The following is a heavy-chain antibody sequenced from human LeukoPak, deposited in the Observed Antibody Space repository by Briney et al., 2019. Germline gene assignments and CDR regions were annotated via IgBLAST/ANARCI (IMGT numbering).Heavy chain of an antibody. CDR3: AREGDGYNYYFDF. CDR1: GFSFSSYW. D-gene: IGHD5-24*01. V-gene: IGHV3-74*01. J-gene: IGHJ4*02. Sequence: GGSLRLSCAASGFSFSSYWMHWVRQAPGKGLVWVSRIISDGSSASYADSVKGRFTISRDNAKNTLYLQINSLRAEDTAVYYCAREGDGYNYYFDFWGQGTLVTVSS. CDR2: IISDGSSA.